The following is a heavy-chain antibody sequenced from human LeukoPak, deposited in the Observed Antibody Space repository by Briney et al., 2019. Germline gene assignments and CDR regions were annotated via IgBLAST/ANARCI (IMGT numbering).Heavy chain of an antibody. CDR1: GFTFSSYG. CDR3: AKDPSPPTA. CDR2: ISYDGSNK. J-gene: IGHJ5*02. Sequence: GGSLRLSCAASGFTFSSYGMHWVRQAPGKGLEWVAVISYDGSNKYYADSVKGRFTISRDNSKNTLYLQMNSLRAEDTAVYYCAKDPSPPTAWGQGTLVTVSS. D-gene: IGHD4-17*01. V-gene: IGHV3-30*18.